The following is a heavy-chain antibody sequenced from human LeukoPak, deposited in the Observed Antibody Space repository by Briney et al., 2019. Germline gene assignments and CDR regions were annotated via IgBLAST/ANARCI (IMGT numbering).Heavy chain of an antibody. CDR2: ISASGGST. Sequence: TGGSLRLSCAASGFTFSDYYMSWIRQAPGKGLEWVSTISASGGSTHYADPVKGRFTISRDNSKNTLYLQMNSLRAEDTAVYYCAKETNYYHSGSYWEHIQHWGQGTLVTVSS. D-gene: IGHD3-10*01. J-gene: IGHJ1*01. CDR3: AKETNYYHSGSYWEHIQH. CDR1: GFTFSDYY. V-gene: IGHV3-23*01.